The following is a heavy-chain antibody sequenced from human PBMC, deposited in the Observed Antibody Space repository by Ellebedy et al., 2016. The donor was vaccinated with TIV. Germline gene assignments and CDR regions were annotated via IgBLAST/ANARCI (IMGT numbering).Heavy chain of an antibody. V-gene: IGHV3-21*01. J-gene: IGHJ6*03. D-gene: IGHD3-3*01. CDR3: ARVVRSGYLLANYMDV. CDR1: GFTFSSYS. CDR2: ISSSSSYI. Sequence: GESLKISXAASGFTFSSYSMNWVRQAPGKGLEWVSSISSSSSYIYYADSVKGRFTISRDNAKNSLYLQMNSLRAEDTAVYYCARVVRSGYLLANYMDVWGKGTTVTVSS.